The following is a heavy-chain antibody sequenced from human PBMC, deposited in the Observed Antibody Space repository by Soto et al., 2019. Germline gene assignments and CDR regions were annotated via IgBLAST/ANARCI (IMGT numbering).Heavy chain of an antibody. V-gene: IGHV1-69*13. J-gene: IGHJ4*02. Sequence: SVKVSCKASGCTFSSYAISWVRQAAGQGLEWMGGIIPIFGTANYAQKFQGRVTITADESTSTAYMELSSLRSEDTAVYYCAQPRIAAARKASFDYWGQGTLVNLS. CDR1: GCTFSSYA. CDR2: IIPIFGTA. D-gene: IGHD6-13*01. CDR3: AQPRIAAARKASFDY.